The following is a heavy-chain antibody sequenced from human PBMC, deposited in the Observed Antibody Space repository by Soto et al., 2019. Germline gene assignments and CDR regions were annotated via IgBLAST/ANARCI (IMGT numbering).Heavy chain of an antibody. J-gene: IGHJ6*02. CDR1: GGSVSSGSYY. Sequence: PSETLSLTCTVSGGSVSSGSYYWCWIRQPPGKGLEWIGYIYYSGSTNYNPSLKSRVTISVDTSKNQFSLKLSSVTAADTAVYYCARGGFNAGDFWSGYPYYYYYYGMDVWGQGTTVTVSS. CDR2: IYYSGST. CDR3: ARGGFNAGDFWSGYPYYYYYYGMDV. D-gene: IGHD3-3*01. V-gene: IGHV4-61*01.